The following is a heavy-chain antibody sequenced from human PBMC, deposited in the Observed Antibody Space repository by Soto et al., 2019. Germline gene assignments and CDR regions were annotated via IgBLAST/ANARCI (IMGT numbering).Heavy chain of an antibody. J-gene: IGHJ4*02. D-gene: IGHD3-22*01. CDR3: ARDQYYYDSSGYYWPSSNFDY. CDR2: INAGNGNT. Sequence: ASVKVSCKASGYTFTSYAMHWVRQAPGQRPEWMGWINAGNGNTKYSQKFQGRVTITSDTSASTDYMELSSLRSEDTAVYFCARDQYYYDSSGYYWPSSNFDYWGQGTLVTVSS. V-gene: IGHV1-3*01. CDR1: GYTFTSYA.